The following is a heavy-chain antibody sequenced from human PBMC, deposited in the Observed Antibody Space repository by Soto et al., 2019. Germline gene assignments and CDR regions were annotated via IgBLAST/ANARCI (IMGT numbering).Heavy chain of an antibody. D-gene: IGHD6-6*01. Sequence: ASVKVSCKASGYTFTSYGISWVRQAPGQGLEWMGWISAYNGNTNYAQKLQGRVTMTTDTSTSTAYMDLRSLRSDDTAVYYCARDVGAYSSSSRMGYYYYYMDVWGKGTTVTVSS. J-gene: IGHJ6*03. V-gene: IGHV1-18*01. CDR2: ISAYNGNT. CDR1: GYTFTSYG. CDR3: ARDVGAYSSSSRMGYYYYYMDV.